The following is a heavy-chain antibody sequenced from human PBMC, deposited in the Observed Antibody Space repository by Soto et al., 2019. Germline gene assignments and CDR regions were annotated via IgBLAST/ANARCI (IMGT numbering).Heavy chain of an antibody. CDR1: GFIFSAYG. Sequence: QVNLVESGGGAVQAGRSLRVSCATSGFIFSAYGMHWVRQAPGKGLEWVAFINYDGSSKFYGDSVKGRFTVSRDNSKNTLFLQLNSLRGEDTATSYCARCMPKVIHCAMDVWGQVATGTVTS. V-gene: IGHV3-33*01. J-gene: IGHJ6*02. CDR3: ARCMPKVIHCAMDV. CDR2: INYDGSSK. D-gene: IGHD2-21*01.